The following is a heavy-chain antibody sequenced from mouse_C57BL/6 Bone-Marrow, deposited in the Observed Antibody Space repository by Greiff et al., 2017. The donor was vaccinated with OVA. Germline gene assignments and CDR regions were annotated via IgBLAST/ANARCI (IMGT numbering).Heavy chain of an antibody. Sequence: VQLQQSGPELVKPGASVKIPCKASGYTFTDYNMDWVKQSHGKSLEWIGDINPNNGGTIYNQKFKGKATLTVDKSSSTAYMELRSLTSEDTAVYYCARPSITTVVESYAMDYWGQGTSVTVSS. CDR1: GYTFTDYN. CDR3: ARPSITTVVESYAMDY. V-gene: IGHV1-18*01. CDR2: INPNNGGT. J-gene: IGHJ4*01. D-gene: IGHD1-1*01.